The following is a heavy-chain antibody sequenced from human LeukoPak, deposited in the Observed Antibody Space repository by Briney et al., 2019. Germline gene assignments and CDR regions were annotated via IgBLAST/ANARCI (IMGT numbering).Heavy chain of an antibody. CDR2: IKEDGSRK. CDR3: AREIVGAHTEFEH. V-gene: IGHV3-7*01. Sequence: PGGSLRLSCAGSGFTFSTYWMSWVRQVPGKGLEWVANIKEDGSRKYHVDSVKGRFTISRDNAKNSLYLLMNSLRAEDTAVYYCAREIVGAHTEFEHWGQGTLVTVSS. D-gene: IGHD1-26*01. CDR1: GFTFSTYW. J-gene: IGHJ4*02.